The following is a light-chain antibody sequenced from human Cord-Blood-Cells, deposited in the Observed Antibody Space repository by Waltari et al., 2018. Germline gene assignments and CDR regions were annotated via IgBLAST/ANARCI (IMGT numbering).Light chain of an antibody. J-gene: IGKJ4*01. Sequence: DIVLTQSPGTLSLSPGESATLSCRASQSVSSSYLAWYQQKPGQAPRLLIYGASSRATGIPDRFSGSGSGTDFTLTISRLEPEDFAVYYCQQYGSSVTFGGGTKVEIK. CDR1: QSVSSSY. CDR3: QQYGSSVT. V-gene: IGKV3-20*01. CDR2: GAS.